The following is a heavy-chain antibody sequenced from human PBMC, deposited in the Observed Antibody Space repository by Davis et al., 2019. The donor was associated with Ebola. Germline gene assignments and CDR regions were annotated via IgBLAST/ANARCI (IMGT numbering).Heavy chain of an antibody. V-gene: IGHV4-39*01. CDR3: ARLSWKQYDY. J-gene: IGHJ4*02. CDR2: IYYSGST. CDR1: GGSISSSSYY. D-gene: IGHD1-1*01. Sequence: MPSETLSLTCTVSGGSISSSSYYWGWIRQPPGKGLEWIGSIYYSGSTYYNPSLKSRVTISVDTSKNQFSLKLSSVTAADTAVYYCARLSWKQYDYWGQGTLVTVSS.